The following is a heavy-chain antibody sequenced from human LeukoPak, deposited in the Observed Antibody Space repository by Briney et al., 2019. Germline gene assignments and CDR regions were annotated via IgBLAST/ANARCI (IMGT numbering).Heavy chain of an antibody. V-gene: IGHV4-4*07. D-gene: IGHD1-26*01. CDR2: IYISGST. CDR3: SGASGRSYYYGMDA. J-gene: IGHJ6*04. CDR1: GGSFSSYY. Sequence: PSDTLSLTCTVSGGSFSSYYWSWIRQAAGKGLEWIGRIYISGSTNYNPPLTRRVTMSVDTSKNHLSLKVSSLTGADTAAYYFSGASGRSYYYGMDAWGKETSVTVSS.